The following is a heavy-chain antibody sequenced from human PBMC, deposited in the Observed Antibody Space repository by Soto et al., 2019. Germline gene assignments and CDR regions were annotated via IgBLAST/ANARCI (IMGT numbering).Heavy chain of an antibody. D-gene: IGHD6-25*01. J-gene: IGHJ3*02. CDR1: AGTFSSYA. CDR3: ARVSSPGGAFDI. CDR2: LIPLFGTA. Sequence: SVNVSCKASAGTFSSYAISWVRQSPGHGIEWTGGLIPLFGTANYAKKFPGSVTITAEESTSTAYMEMSSLRSEATAVYYCARVSSPGGAFDIWGQGTMVTV. V-gene: IGHV1-69*13.